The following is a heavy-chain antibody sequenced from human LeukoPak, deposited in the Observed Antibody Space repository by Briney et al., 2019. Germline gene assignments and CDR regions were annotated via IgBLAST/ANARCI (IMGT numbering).Heavy chain of an antibody. CDR2: INHSRST. V-gene: IGHV4-34*01. J-gene: IGHJ4*02. CDR1: GGSFSGYY. D-gene: IGHD3-16*01. CDR3: ARIEGDNSLDY. Sequence: SETLSLTCAVYGGSFSGYYWSWIRQPPGKGLEWIGEINHSRSTNYNPSLKSRVIISVDTSRSQLSLKLSSVTAADTAVYYCARIEGDNSLDYWGQGTLVTVSS.